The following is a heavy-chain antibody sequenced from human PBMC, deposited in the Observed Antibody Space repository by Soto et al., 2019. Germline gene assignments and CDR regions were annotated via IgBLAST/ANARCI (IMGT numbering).Heavy chain of an antibody. V-gene: IGHV1-69*13. CDR3: ARGRNYYDSSGYSHGPCYFDY. D-gene: IGHD3-22*01. CDR2: IIPIFGTA. CDR1: RGTFSSYA. Sequence: ASVKVSFKASRGTFSSYAISWVRQAPRQGLEWMGGIIPIFGTANYAQKFQGRVTITADESTSTAYMELSSLRSEDTAVYYCARGRNYYDSSGYSHGPCYFDYWGQGTLVTVSS. J-gene: IGHJ4*02.